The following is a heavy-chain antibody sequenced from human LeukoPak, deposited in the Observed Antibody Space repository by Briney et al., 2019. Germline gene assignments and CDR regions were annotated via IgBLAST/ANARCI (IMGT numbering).Heavy chain of an antibody. CDR3: ARDYYDSSGYSRFDP. J-gene: IGHJ5*02. Sequence: ASVNVSCKASLYTFTGYFMHSVRQAPGQGLEWMGWINPNSGGTDYPQKFQGRVTMTRDTSISTAYMEVSRLRSDDTAVYYCARDYYDSSGYSRFDPWGQGTLVTVSS. CDR2: INPNSGGT. CDR1: LYTFTGYF. V-gene: IGHV1-2*02. D-gene: IGHD3-22*01.